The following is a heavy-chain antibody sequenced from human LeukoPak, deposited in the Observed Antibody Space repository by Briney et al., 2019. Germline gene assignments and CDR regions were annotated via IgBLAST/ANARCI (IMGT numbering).Heavy chain of an antibody. CDR3: AHRPAPHPVVAFDI. CDR2: IYWDDDK. J-gene: IGHJ3*02. Sequence: TLSLTCTVSGGPISSGDYYWSWIRQPPGKALEWLALIYWDDDKRYSPSLKSRLTITKDTSKNQVVLTMTNMDPVDTATYYCAHRPAPHPVVAFDIWGQGTMVTVSS. V-gene: IGHV2-5*08. CDR1: GGPISSGDYY. D-gene: IGHD2-21*01.